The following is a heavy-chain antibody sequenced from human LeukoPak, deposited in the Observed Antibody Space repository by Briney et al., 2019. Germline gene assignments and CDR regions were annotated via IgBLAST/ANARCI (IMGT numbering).Heavy chain of an antibody. CDR1: GFTFSSYG. Sequence: QPGRSLRLSCAASGFTFSSYGMHWVRQAPGKGLEWVAVISYDGSNKYYADSVKGRFTIPRDNSKNTLYLQMNSLRAEDTAVYYCAKDGGDGTYLYMDYWGRGTLVTVSS. J-gene: IGHJ4*02. CDR2: ISYDGSNK. D-gene: IGHD1/OR15-1a*01. CDR3: AKDGGDGTYLYMDY. V-gene: IGHV3-30*18.